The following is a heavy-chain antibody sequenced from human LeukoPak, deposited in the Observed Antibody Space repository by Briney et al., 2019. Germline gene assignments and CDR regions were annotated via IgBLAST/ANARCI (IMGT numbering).Heavy chain of an antibody. D-gene: IGHD2-2*01. CDR3: AREVVVVPAAIVWFDP. Sequence: SETLSLTCAVSGGSISSSNWWSWVRQPPGKGLEWIGEIYHSGSTNYNPSLKSRVTISVDTSKNQFSLKLSSVTAADTAVYYCAREVVVVPAAIVWFDPWGQGTLVTVSS. CDR2: IYHSGST. J-gene: IGHJ5*02. CDR1: GGSISSSNW. V-gene: IGHV4-4*02.